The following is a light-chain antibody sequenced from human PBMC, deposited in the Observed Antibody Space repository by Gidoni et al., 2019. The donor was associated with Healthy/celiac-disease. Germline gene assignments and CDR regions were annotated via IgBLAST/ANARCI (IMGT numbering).Light chain of an antibody. CDR2: AAS. V-gene: IGKV1-39*01. CDR3: QHSYSTPIT. Sequence: DIQMTQAPSSLSPSVGDRATITCRASQSISSYLNWYQQKPGKAPQLLIYAASSLQSGVPSRFSGSGSGTDFTLTISSLQPEVFATYYCQHSYSTPITFGQGTQLEIK. J-gene: IGKJ5*01. CDR1: QSISSY.